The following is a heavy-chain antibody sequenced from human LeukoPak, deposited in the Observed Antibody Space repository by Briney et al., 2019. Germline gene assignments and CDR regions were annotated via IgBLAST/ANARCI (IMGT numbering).Heavy chain of an antibody. J-gene: IGHJ4*02. CDR1: GFTFSAYA. Sequence: GGSLRLSCEASGFTFSAYAMTWVRQAPGQGLEWVAVIWSDGSNKYYADSVKGRFTISRDNSKSTLYLQMSSLRAEDTAVYYCATTYNIRYFDIWGQGTLVTVSS. V-gene: IGHV3-33*07. CDR2: IWSDGSNK. CDR3: ATTYNIRYFDI. D-gene: IGHD3-9*01.